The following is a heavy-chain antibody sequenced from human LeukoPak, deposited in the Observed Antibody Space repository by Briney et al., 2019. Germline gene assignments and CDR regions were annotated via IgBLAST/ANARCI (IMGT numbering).Heavy chain of an antibody. CDR2: ISWNSGSI. Sequence: GGSLRLSCAASGFTFDDYAMHWVRQAPGKGLEWVSDISWNSGSICYADSVKGLFTISRDNTNNSLYLQMNSLRAEDTALYYCAKATYSGSYLDYWGQGTLVTVSS. CDR3: AKATYSGSYLDY. D-gene: IGHD1-26*01. V-gene: IGHV3-9*01. CDR1: GFTFDDYA. J-gene: IGHJ4*02.